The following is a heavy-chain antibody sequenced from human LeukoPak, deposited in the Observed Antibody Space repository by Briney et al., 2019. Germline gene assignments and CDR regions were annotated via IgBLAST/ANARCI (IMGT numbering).Heavy chain of an antibody. D-gene: IGHD2-2*01. J-gene: IGHJ3*02. CDR2: IYNSGST. Sequence: KPSETLSLTCTVSGGSTSSYYWSWIRQPPGKGLEWIGYIYNSGSTNYNPSLKSRVTISVDTSKNQFSLKLSSVTAADTAVYYCARGSASPAATPFDMWGQGTMVTVSS. CDR1: GGSTSSYY. CDR3: ARGSASPAATPFDM. V-gene: IGHV4-59*01.